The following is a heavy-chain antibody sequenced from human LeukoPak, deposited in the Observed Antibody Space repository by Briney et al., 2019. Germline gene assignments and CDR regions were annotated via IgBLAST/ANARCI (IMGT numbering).Heavy chain of an antibody. J-gene: IGHJ4*02. V-gene: IGHV3-48*01. CDR3: ARDVWSGYYTWRLFDY. CDR1: GFTFSSYS. Sequence: HPGGSLRLSCAASGFTFSSYSMNWVREAPGKGLEWVSYISSSSSTIYYADSVKGRFTISRDNGKNSLYLQMNSLRAEDTAVYYCARDVWSGYYTWRLFDYWGQGTLVTVSS. CDR2: ISSSSSTI. D-gene: IGHD3-3*01.